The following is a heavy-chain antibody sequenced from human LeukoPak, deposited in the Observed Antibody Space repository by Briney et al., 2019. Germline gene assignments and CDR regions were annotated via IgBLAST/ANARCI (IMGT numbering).Heavy chain of an antibody. CDR2: ISGSGGST. CDR1: GFTFNSYA. V-gene: IGHV3-23*01. CDR3: AKDGIDSGDPNVFDP. D-gene: IGHD3-10*01. J-gene: IGHJ5*02. Sequence: GGSLRLSCAASGFTFNSYAMSWVRQAAGKGLEWVSSISGSGGSTYYADSVKGRFTISRDSSKNMLYLQMNTLRAEDTAIYYCAKDGIDSGDPNVFDPSGQGTLVTVSS.